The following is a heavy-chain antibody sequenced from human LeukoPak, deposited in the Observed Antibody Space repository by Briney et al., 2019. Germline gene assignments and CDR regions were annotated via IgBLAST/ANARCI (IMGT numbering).Heavy chain of an antibody. Sequence: GGSLTLSCAASGFTFDDYAMHWVRQAPGKGLVWVSLIRGDGGSTFYADSVRGRFTISRDNSKNSLYLQLNSLRTEDTALYYCAKAPYSSSWYFRYYFDYWGQGTLVTVSS. CDR2: IRGDGGST. CDR3: AKAPYSSSWYFRYYFDY. D-gene: IGHD6-13*01. J-gene: IGHJ4*02. V-gene: IGHV3-43*02. CDR1: GFTFDDYA.